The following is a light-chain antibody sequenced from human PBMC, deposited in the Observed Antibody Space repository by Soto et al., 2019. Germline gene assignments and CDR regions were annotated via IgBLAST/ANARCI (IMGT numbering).Light chain of an antibody. CDR3: QQCNNWPPVT. Sequence: EIVMTQSPATLSVSPGERATLSCRASQSVSSNLAWYQQKPGQAPRLLIYGASTRATGIPARFSGSGSGTEFTLTISSLQSEDFAVYYCQQCNNWPPVTFGAGPTVDIK. V-gene: IGKV3-15*01. CDR1: QSVSSN. CDR2: GAS. J-gene: IGKJ4*01.